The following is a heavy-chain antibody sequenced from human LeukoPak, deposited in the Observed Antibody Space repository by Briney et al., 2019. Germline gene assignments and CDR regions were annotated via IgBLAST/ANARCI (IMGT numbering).Heavy chain of an antibody. D-gene: IGHD3-10*01. CDR3: ARDPGITMVRGGNRYIFDY. J-gene: IGHJ4*02. V-gene: IGHV1-2*02. Sequence: ASVKVSCKASGYTFTGYYMHWVRQAPGQGLEWMGWINPNSGGTNYAQKFQGRVTMTRDTSISTAYMELSRPRSDDTAVYYCARDPGITMVRGGNRYIFDYWGQGTLVTVSS. CDR1: GYTFTGYY. CDR2: INPNSGGT.